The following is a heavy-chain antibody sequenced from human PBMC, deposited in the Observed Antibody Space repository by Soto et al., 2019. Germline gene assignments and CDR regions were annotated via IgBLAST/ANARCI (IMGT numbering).Heavy chain of an antibody. CDR3: ARGRAYYDFWSGYYTGYYYGMDV. CDR1: GGSFSGYY. CDR2: INHSGST. J-gene: IGHJ6*02. D-gene: IGHD3-3*01. V-gene: IGHV4-34*01. Sequence: PSETLSLTCAVYGGSFSGYYWSWIRQPPGKGLEWIGEINHSGSTNYNPSLKSRVAISVDTSKNQFSLKLSSVTAADTAVYYCARGRAYYDFWSGYYTGYYYGMDVWGQGTTVTVSS.